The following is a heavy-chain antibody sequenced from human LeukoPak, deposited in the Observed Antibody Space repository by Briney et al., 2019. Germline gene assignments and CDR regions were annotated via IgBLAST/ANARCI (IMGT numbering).Heavy chain of an antibody. J-gene: IGHJ5*02. CDR2: IYSDGST. V-gene: IGHV3-53*01. CDR1: GFIVSNNY. D-gene: IGHD6-13*01. Sequence: GGSLRLSCAVSGFIVSNNYMNWVRQAPGKGLEWVSIIYSDGSTYYADSVKGRFTISRDNAKNSLYLQMNSLRAEDTAVYYCARSVIAAAFNWFDPWGQGTLVTVSS. CDR3: ARSVIAAAFNWFDP.